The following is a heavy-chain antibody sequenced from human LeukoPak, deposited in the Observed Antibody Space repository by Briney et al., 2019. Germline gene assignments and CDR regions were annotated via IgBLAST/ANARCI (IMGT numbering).Heavy chain of an antibody. D-gene: IGHD3-10*01. J-gene: IGHJ4*02. CDR2: INTDGSST. CDR3: ARGRITMVRGVNDY. CDR1: GFTFSSYW. Sequence: GGSLRLSCAASGFTFSSYWMHWVRQAPGKGLVWVSRINTDGSSTSYADSVKGRFTISRDNAKNTLYLQMSSLRAEDTAVYYCARGRITMVRGVNDYWGQGTLVTVSS. V-gene: IGHV3-74*01.